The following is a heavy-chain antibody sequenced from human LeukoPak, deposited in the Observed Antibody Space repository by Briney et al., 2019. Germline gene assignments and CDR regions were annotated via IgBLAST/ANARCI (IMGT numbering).Heavy chain of an antibody. Sequence: GGSLRLSCAASGFTFSSYSMNWVRQAPGKGLEWVSYISSSSSTIYYADSVKGRFTISRDNAKNSLYLQMNSLRAEDTAVYYCAREAGGSPPYYYYYGMDVWGQGTTVTVSS. V-gene: IGHV3-48*01. J-gene: IGHJ6*02. CDR1: GFTFSSYS. CDR3: AREAGGSPPYYYYYGMDV. D-gene: IGHD2-15*01. CDR2: ISSSSSTI.